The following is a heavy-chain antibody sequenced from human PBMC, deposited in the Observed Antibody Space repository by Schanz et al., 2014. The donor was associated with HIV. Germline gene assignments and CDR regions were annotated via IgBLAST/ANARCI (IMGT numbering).Heavy chain of an antibody. CDR3: TRVSSVTTSWWWYSDV. CDR2: ISGSGVNT. Sequence: VQLVESGGGVVQPGRSLRLSCAASGFTFSTYGMHWVRQAPGKGLEWVSAISGSGVNTYYADSVKGRFTISRDNSKNTLYLQMNSLRAEDTAVYYCTRVSSVTTSWWWYSDVWGRGTQVIVSS. V-gene: IGHV3-23*04. CDR1: GFTFSTYG. D-gene: IGHD4-17*01. J-gene: IGHJ2*01.